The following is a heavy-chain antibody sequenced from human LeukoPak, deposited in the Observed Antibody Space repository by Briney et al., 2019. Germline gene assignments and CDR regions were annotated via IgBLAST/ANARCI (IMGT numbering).Heavy chain of an antibody. CDR3: ARRYFDY. Sequence: PGGSLRLSCVASGFAISSYWMHWVRQAPGKGLEWVANIKQDGSEEYYVDSVKGRFTISRDNAKNSLYLQMNSLRAEDTVVYYCARRYFDYWGQGILVTVSS. CDR1: GFAISSYW. CDR2: IKQDGSEE. V-gene: IGHV3-7*03. J-gene: IGHJ4*02.